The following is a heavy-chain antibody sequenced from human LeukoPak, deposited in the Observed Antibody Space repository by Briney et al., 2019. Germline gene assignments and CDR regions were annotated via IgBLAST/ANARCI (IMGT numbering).Heavy chain of an antibody. J-gene: IGHJ3*02. CDR1: GGSFSGYY. CDR2: MNHSGSA. CDR3: AGEDYFDSSGYASWRFDI. Sequence: SETLSLTCAVYGGSFSGYYWTWIRQPPGKGLEWIGEMNHSGSANYNPSLKSRVTISVDTSKNQFSLKLTSVTTADTAVYYCAGEDYFDSSGYASWRFDIWGQGTMVTVSS. V-gene: IGHV4-34*01. D-gene: IGHD3-22*01.